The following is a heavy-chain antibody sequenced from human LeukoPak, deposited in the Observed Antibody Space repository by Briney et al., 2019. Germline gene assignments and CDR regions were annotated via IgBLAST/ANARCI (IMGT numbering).Heavy chain of an antibody. Sequence: GGSLRLSCSASGFTFSSFAMSWVRQAPGKGLEWVSGISGSGGTTYYADSVRGRFTISRDNSKNTLYLQMNSLRAEDTAIYYCAKAKYSSSWYDFDYWGQGTLVTVSS. J-gene: IGHJ4*02. CDR3: AKAKYSSSWYDFDY. V-gene: IGHV3-23*01. CDR1: GFTFSSFA. CDR2: ISGSGGTT. D-gene: IGHD6-13*01.